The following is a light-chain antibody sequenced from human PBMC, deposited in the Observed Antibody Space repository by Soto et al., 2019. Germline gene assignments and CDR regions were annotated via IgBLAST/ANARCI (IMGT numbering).Light chain of an antibody. CDR2: WAS. J-gene: IGKJ1*01. CDR3: QQYYSTPWT. Sequence: DIVMTQSPDSLAVSPGERATINCTSSQNVLYSSNKNYLAWFQQKPGQPPTLLIYWASARESGVPDRFSGSGSGTDFTLTISSLQAEDVAVYYCQQYYSTPWTFGQGTKVEIK. V-gene: IGKV4-1*01. CDR1: QNVLYSSNKNY.